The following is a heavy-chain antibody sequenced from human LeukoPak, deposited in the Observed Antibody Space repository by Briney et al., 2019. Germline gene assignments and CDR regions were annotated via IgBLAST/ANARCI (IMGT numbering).Heavy chain of an antibody. CDR2: IGTAGDP. CDR3: ARGCSSTSCYEAFDI. Sequence: GGSLRLSCAASGFTFSSYDMHWVRQATGKGLEWVSGIGTAGDPYYPGSVKGRFTISRENAKNSLYLQMNSLRAGDTAVYYCARGCSSTSCYEAFDIWGQGTMVTVSS. CDR1: GFTFSSYD. J-gene: IGHJ3*02. V-gene: IGHV3-13*05. D-gene: IGHD2-2*01.